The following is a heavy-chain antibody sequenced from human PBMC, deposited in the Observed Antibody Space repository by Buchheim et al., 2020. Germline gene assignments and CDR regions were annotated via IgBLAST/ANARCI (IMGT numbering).Heavy chain of an antibody. CDR2: ISSSSSTI. CDR1: GFTFSSYS. D-gene: IGHD6-13*01. J-gene: IGHJ4*02. V-gene: IGHV3-48*04. Sequence: EVQLVESGGGLVQPGGSLRLSCAASGFTFSSYSMNWVRQAPGKGLEWVSYISSSSSTIYYADSVKGRFTISRDHAKNSLFLQMNSLRAEDTAVYYCARLSGYSSSSHFDYGGQGTL. CDR3: ARLSGYSSSSHFDY.